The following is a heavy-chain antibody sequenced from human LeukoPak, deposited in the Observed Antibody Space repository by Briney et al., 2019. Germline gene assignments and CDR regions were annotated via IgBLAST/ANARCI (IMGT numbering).Heavy chain of an antibody. V-gene: IGHV1-2*02. J-gene: IGHJ6*03. Sequence: ASVKVSCKASGYTFTGYYMHWVRQAPGQGLEWMGWINPNSGGTNYAQKFQGRVTMTRDTSISTAYMELSRLRSDDTAVYYCAGGHIVVVPAAISPLYYYYMDVWGKGTTVTVSS. CDR3: AGGHIVVVPAAISPLYYYYMDV. CDR2: INPNSGGT. CDR1: GYTFTGYY. D-gene: IGHD2-2*02.